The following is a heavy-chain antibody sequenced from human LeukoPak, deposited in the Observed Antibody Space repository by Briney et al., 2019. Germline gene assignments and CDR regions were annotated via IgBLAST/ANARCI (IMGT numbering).Heavy chain of an antibody. J-gene: IGHJ4*02. CDR1: GYTFTGYY. CDR3: ARKAGDY. D-gene: IGHD6-19*01. Sequence: ASVKVSCKTSGYTFTGYYLHWLRQAPGQGLEWMGWINPSSGGTNYAQRFQGRVTMTRDTAISTAYMELSRLRSDDTAVYYCARKAGDYWGQGTLVTVSS. V-gene: IGHV1-2*02. CDR2: INPSSGGT.